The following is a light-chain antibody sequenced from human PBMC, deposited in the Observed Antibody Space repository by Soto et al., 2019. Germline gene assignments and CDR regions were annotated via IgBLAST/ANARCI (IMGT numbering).Light chain of an antibody. CDR3: AAWDGSLNNVL. CDR2: GDN. Sequence: QSALTQPPSASGTPGQRVTISCSGSASSIGTNTVNWYRQLPGTAPKLLIYGDNQRPSGVPDRFSGSKSGTSASLAISGLRSEDEAEYYCAAWDGSLNNVLFGGGTQLTVL. V-gene: IGLV1-44*01. J-gene: IGLJ2*01. CDR1: ASSIGTNT.